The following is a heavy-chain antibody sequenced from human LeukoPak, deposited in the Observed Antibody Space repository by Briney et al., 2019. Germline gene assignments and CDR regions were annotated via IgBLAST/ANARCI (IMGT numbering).Heavy chain of an antibody. Sequence: PGGSLRLSCAASGFTVSSNYMSWVRQAPGKGLEWVSVIYSGGSTYYADSVKGRFTISRDNSKNTLYLQMNSLRAEDTAVYYCARERVTNYYGPGSYYRRAPYYYYGMDVWGQGTTVTVSS. V-gene: IGHV3-53*01. J-gene: IGHJ6*02. CDR2: IYSGGST. CDR1: GFTVSSNY. CDR3: ARERVTNYYGPGSYYRRAPYYYYGMDV. D-gene: IGHD3-10*01.